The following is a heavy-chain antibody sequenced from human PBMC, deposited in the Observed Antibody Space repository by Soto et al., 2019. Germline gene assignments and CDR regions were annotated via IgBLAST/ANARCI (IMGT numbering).Heavy chain of an antibody. CDR2: IYWDNDK. CDR1: GFSLTTSGVG. J-gene: IGHJ5*02. V-gene: IGHV2-5*02. Sequence: QITLKESGPTLLIPAQTLTLTCTFSGFSLTTSGVGVGWIRQPPGKALEWLAFIYWDNDKRYSPSLNTRLTITQDTSKNQVVLTMTNMDPVDTATYFCAHRRPWTSNWNSGWLGPWGQGVLVTVSS. D-gene: IGHD1-1*01. CDR3: AHRRPWTSNWNSGWLGP.